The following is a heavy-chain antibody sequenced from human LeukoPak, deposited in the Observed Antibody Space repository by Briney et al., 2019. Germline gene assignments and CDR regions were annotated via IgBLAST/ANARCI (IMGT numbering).Heavy chain of an antibody. CDR1: GFTFSDYY. Sequence: GGSLRLSCAASGFTFSDYYMSYIRQAPGKGLEWVSYISSSGSTIYYADSVKGRFTISRDNAKNSLYLQMNSLRAEDTAVYYCARAPGYGDYYYYYYYMDVWGKGTTVTISS. V-gene: IGHV3-11*01. CDR2: ISSSGSTI. D-gene: IGHD4-17*01. J-gene: IGHJ6*03. CDR3: ARAPGYGDYYYYYYYMDV.